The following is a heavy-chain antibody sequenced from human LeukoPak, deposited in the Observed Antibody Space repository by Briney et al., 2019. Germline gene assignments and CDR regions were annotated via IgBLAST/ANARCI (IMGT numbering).Heavy chain of an antibody. D-gene: IGHD6-13*01. CDR1: GGSISSSNYY. Sequence: SETLSLTCAVSGGSISSSNYYWGWIRQPPGKGLEWIGSIYYSGTTYYNPSLSSRVTMSVDTSKNQFSLKLSSVTAADTAIYYCARHNSYSSSWYTEWGQGTLVTVSS. CDR3: ARHNSYSSSWYTE. J-gene: IGHJ4*02. V-gene: IGHV4-39*01. CDR2: IYYSGTT.